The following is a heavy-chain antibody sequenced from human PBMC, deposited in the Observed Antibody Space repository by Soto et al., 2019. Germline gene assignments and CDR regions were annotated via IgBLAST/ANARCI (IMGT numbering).Heavy chain of an antibody. D-gene: IGHD1-20*01. CDR3: AKEFHSWNYFDY. J-gene: IGHJ4*02. Sequence: GGSLRLSCAASGFTFSSSGMHWVRQAPGKGLEWVAVISYDGSNKFYADSVKGRFTISRDNFRNTLYLQMNSLRAEDTAVYYCAKEFHSWNYFDYWGQGTLVTVSS. CDR1: GFTFSSSG. CDR2: ISYDGSNK. V-gene: IGHV3-30*18.